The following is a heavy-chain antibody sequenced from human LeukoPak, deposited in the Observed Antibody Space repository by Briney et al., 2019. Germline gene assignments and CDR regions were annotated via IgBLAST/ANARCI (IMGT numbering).Heavy chain of an antibody. CDR1: GFTFSSYW. J-gene: IGHJ4*02. D-gene: IGHD5-24*01. V-gene: IGHV3-74*01. Sequence: GGSLRLSCTASGFTFSSYWMHWVRQAPGKGLVWVSRINSDGGSTSYADSVKGRFIISRDNAKNTLYLQMNSLRAEDTAVYYCARRIQGMAPYYFDYWGQGTLVTVSS. CDR3: ARRIQGMAPYYFDY. CDR2: INSDGGST.